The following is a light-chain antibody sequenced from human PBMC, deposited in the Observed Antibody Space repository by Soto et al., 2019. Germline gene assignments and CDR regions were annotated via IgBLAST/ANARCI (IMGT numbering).Light chain of an antibody. V-gene: IGLV2-23*02. CDR1: SSDVGGYKY. CDR2: EVS. Sequence: QSALTQPASVSGSPGQSITISCTGTSSDVGGYKYVSWYQQHPGKAPKLMIYEVSNRPSGVSNRFSGSKSGNKASLTISGLQAEDEADYYCCSYAGSSTYVFGTGTKLTVL. J-gene: IGLJ1*01. CDR3: CSYAGSSTYV.